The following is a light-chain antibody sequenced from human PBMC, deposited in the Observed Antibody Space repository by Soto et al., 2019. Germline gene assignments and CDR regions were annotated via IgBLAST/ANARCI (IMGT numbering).Light chain of an antibody. J-gene: IGLJ1*01. Sequence: QSVLTQPPSVSGAPGQSVTIACTWSSSSIGAVYDVHWYQQLPGTAPKLLIYGNSNRPSGVPDRFSGSKSGTSASLAITGLQAEDEADYYCQSYDSSLSGPYVFGTGTKVTVL. CDR1: SSSIGAVYD. V-gene: IGLV1-40*01. CDR3: QSYDSSLSGPYV. CDR2: GNS.